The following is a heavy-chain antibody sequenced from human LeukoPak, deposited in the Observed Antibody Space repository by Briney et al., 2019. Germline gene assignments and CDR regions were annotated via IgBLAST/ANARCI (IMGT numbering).Heavy chain of an antibody. V-gene: IGHV4-38-2*01. J-gene: IGHJ4*02. CDR3: ARLGYCSSTSCYPDY. CDR1: GYSISSVYY. Sequence: SETLSLTCAVSGYSISSVYYWGWIRQPPGKGLEWITSIHHSGSTDYNPSLKSRVTISVDTSKNQFSLKPRYLTAADTAVYYCARLGYCSSTSCYPDYWGQGTLVTVSS. CDR2: IHHSGST. D-gene: IGHD2-2*01.